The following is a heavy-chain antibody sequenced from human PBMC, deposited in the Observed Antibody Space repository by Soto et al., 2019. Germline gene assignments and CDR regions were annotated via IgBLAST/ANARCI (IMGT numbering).Heavy chain of an antibody. Sequence: QPGGSLRLSCVASGFSLANYPMNLVRQTPGKGLEWISYTSPRGETLYYAESVEGRFTISRDNGRNSLFLQINSLRDQDTALYFCAKGPQTNVGWPYYLESWGQGVTVTVAS. CDR1: GFSLANYP. J-gene: IGHJ4*02. CDR3: AKGPQTNVGWPYYLES. CDR2: TSPRGETL. D-gene: IGHD6-19*01. V-gene: IGHV3-48*02.